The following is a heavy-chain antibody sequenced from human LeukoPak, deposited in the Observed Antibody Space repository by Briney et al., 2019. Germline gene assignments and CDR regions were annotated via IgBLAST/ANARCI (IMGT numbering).Heavy chain of an antibody. CDR2: IDSDGSGA. CDR1: GFTFSSYW. V-gene: IGHV3-74*01. J-gene: IGHJ5*02. Sequence: EGSLRLSCAASGFTFSSYWMHWVRQAPGMGLVWVSRIDSDGSGASYADSVKGRFTISRDNAKNTLYLQMNSPRAEDTAVYYCARIGPSGSGSYFFLDPWGQGTLVTVSS. D-gene: IGHD3-10*01. CDR3: ARIGPSGSGSYFFLDP.